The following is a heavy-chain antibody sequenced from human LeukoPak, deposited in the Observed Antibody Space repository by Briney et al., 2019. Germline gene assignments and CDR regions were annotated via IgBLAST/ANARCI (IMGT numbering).Heavy chain of an antibody. CDR3: ARTDYYDSSGRKFDY. CDR2: ISASNGNT. Sequence: ASVKVSCKASGYTFTSYGISWVRQAPGQGLEWMGWISASNGNTNYAQKLQGRVTMTTDTSTSTAYMELRSLRSDDTAVYYCARTDYYDSSGRKFDYWGQGTLVTVSS. J-gene: IGHJ4*02. D-gene: IGHD3-22*01. V-gene: IGHV1-18*01. CDR1: GYTFTSYG.